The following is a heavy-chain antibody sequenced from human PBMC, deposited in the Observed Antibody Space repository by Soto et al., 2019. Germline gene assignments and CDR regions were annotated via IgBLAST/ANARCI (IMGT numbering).Heavy chain of an antibody. Sequence: QVQLVESGGGVVQPGRSLRLSCAASGFTFSSYGMHWVRQAPGKGLEWVAVIWYDGSNKYYADSVKGRFTISRDNSKNTLYLQMNSLRAEDTAVYYCAGAVAGHYYYYGGVDVWGQGTTVTVSS. V-gene: IGHV3-33*01. CDR2: IWYDGSNK. CDR1: GFTFSSYG. J-gene: IGHJ6*02. CDR3: AGAVAGHYYYYGGVDV. D-gene: IGHD6-19*01.